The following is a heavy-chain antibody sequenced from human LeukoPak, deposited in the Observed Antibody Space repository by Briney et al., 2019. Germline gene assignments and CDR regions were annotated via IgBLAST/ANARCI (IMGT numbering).Heavy chain of an antibody. D-gene: IGHD3-16*01. V-gene: IGHV3-23*01. Sequence: GGSLRLSCAASGFTFSSYAMSWVRQAPGKGLEWVSAISGSGGSTYYADSVKGRFTISRDNSKNTLHLQMDSLRVEDTAVYYCANIPNSFGPDYWGQGSLVTVSS. CDR1: GFTFSSYA. CDR3: ANIPNSFGPDY. CDR2: ISGSGGST. J-gene: IGHJ4*02.